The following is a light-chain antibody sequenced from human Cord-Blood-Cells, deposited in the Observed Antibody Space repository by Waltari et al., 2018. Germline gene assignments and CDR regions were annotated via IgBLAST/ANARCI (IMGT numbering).Light chain of an antibody. Sequence: QSALTQPPSASGSPGQSVTISCTGTSSDVGGYNYVSWYQQHPGKAPKLMIYEVSKRPAGGPDRFSVSKSGNTASLTVSGLQAEDEADYYGSSYAGSNNLVFGGGTKLTVL. V-gene: IGLV2-8*01. CDR3: SSYAGSNNLV. J-gene: IGLJ3*02. CDR1: SSDVGGYNY. CDR2: EVS.